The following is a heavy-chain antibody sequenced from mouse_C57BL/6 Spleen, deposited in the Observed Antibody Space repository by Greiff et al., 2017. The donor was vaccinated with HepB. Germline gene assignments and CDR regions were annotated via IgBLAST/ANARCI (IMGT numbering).Heavy chain of an antibody. D-gene: IGHD2-10*01. Sequence: QVQLQQSGPGLVAPSQSLSITCTVSGFSLTSYGVDWVRQSPGKGLEWLGVIWGVGSTNYNSALKSRLSISKDNSKSQVFLKMNSLQTDDTAMYYCASSYRGGGFAYWGQGTLVTVSA. CDR3: ASSYRGGGFAY. CDR1: GFSLTSYG. CDR2: IWGVGST. J-gene: IGHJ3*01. V-gene: IGHV2-6*01.